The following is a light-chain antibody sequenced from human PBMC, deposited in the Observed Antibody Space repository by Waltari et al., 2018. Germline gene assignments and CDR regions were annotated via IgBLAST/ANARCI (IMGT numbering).Light chain of an antibody. CDR2: EVS. CDR3: NSFTTSATHV. V-gene: IGLV2-14*01. CDR1: SSDIGAYNH. J-gene: IGLJ1*01. Sequence: QSALTQPASVSGSPGQSIAISCTGTSSDIGAYNHVYWYQQHPGKAPKLLIYEVSNRPSGVFTRFSGSKSGNTASLTISGLQAEDEADYYCNSFTTSATHVFGTGTKVSVL.